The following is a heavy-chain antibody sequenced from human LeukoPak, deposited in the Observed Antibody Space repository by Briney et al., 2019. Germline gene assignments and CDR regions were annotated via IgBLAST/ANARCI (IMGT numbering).Heavy chain of an antibody. CDR3: ASGAARRSGAFDY. Sequence: ASVKVSCKASGYTFTSYDINWVRQAPGQGLEWMGWMNPNSGNTGYAQKFQGRVTMTRNTSISTAYMELSSLRSEDTAVYYCASGAARRSGAFDYWGQGTLVTVSS. D-gene: IGHD6-6*01. V-gene: IGHV1-8*01. CDR1: GYTFTSYD. J-gene: IGHJ4*02. CDR2: MNPNSGNT.